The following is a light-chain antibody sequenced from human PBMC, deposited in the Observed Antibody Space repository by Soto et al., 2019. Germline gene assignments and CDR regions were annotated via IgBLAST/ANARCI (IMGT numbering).Light chain of an antibody. V-gene: IGKV1-5*01. CDR1: QNINNW. Sequence: DIQMTQSPSTLSASVGDRVTITCRASQNINNWWAWYQQKPGKAPKVLIYDASKLESGVPSRFSGSESGTEFPLPIRSLQPDDVPTYYCQQYNSYFARGTKVEIK. J-gene: IGKJ1*01. CDR3: QQYNSY. CDR2: DAS.